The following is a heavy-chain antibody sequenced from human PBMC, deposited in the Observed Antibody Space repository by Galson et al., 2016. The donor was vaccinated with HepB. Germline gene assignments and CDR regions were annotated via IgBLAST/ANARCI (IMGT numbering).Heavy chain of an antibody. Sequence: SETLSLTCTVSGGSISSSSYYRGWIRQPPGKGLEWIGSIYYSGSTYYNPSLKSRVTISLDTSKNHFSLRVNSVTAADTAVYYCARDRGDYVLYYHYYGMDVWGQGTTVTVSS. V-gene: IGHV4-39*07. CDR3: ARDRGDYVLYYHYYGMDV. J-gene: IGHJ6*02. D-gene: IGHD4-17*01. CDR2: IYYSGST. CDR1: GGSISSSSYY.